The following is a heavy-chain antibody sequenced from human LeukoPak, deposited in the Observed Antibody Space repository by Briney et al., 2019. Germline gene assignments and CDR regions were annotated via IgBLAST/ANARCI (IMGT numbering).Heavy chain of an antibody. CDR3: VKVHVEMATPRFDY. D-gene: IGHD5-24*01. CDR2: ISSNGGRT. V-gene: IGHV3-64D*09. CDR1: GFTFSNYA. J-gene: IGHJ4*02. Sequence: PGGSLTLSCSASGFTFSNYATHWVRQAPGKGLEYVSAISSNGGRTYYADSLKGRFTISRDNSKNTLYLQMSSLRAEDTAVYYCVKVHVEMATPRFDYWGQATLHAVSS.